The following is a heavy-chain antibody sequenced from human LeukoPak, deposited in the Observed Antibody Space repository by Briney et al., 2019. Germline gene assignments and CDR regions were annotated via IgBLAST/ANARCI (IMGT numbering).Heavy chain of an antibody. CDR3: ARGPVDLVVPADNNWFDP. V-gene: IGHV1-69*05. CDR1: GGTFSSYA. D-gene: IGHD2-2*01. Sequence: GSSVKVSCKASGGTFSSYAISWVRQAPGQGLEWMGGIIPIFGTANYAQKFQGRVTITTDESTSTAYMELSSLRSEDTAVYYCARGPVDLVVPADNNWFDPWGQGTLVTVSS. J-gene: IGHJ5*02. CDR2: IIPIFGTA.